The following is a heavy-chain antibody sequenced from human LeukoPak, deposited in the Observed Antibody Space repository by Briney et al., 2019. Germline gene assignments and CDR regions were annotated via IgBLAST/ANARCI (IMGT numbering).Heavy chain of an antibody. V-gene: IGHV1-24*01. Sequence: VKVSCKVSGYTLTELSMHWVRQAPGKGLEWMGGFDPEDGETIYAQKFQGRVTMTEDTSTDTAYMELSSLRSEDTAVYYCATGGVSGQQLAYYYYYGMDVWGQGTTVTVSS. D-gene: IGHD6-13*01. J-gene: IGHJ6*02. CDR1: GYTLTELS. CDR3: ATGGVSGQQLAYYYYYGMDV. CDR2: FDPEDGET.